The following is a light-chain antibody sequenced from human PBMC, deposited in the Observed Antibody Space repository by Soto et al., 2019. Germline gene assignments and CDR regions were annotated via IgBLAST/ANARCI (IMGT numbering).Light chain of an antibody. CDR3: QQYGGSPPAT. CDR2: GAS. Sequence: EIVLTESPGILSLSPGERATLSCRASQSVSSSYLAWYQQKPGQAPRLLIYGASSRATGIPDRFSGSGSGTDFTLTISRLEPEDFAVYYCQQYGGSPPATFGEGTRLEIK. V-gene: IGKV3-20*01. CDR1: QSVSSSY. J-gene: IGKJ5*01.